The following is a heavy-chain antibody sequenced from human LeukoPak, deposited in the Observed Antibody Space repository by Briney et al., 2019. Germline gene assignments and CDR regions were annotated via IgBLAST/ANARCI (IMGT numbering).Heavy chain of an antibody. J-gene: IGHJ4*02. CDR3: ASYDFWSGIFDY. V-gene: IGHV4-59*08. Sequence: SETLSLTCTVSGGSISSYYWSWIRQPPGKGLEWIGYIYYSGSTNYNPSLKSRVTISVDTSKDQFSLKLSSVTAADTAVYYCASYDFWSGIFDYWGQGILVTVSS. CDR1: GGSISSYY. D-gene: IGHD3-3*01. CDR2: IYYSGST.